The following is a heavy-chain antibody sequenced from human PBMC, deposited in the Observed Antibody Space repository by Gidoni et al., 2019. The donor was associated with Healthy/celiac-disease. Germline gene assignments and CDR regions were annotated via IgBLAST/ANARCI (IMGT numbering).Heavy chain of an antibody. CDR1: GLVFGSYG. CDR3: AKDRSPAISSGGLDY. CDR2: ISYDGSNK. D-gene: IGHD1-26*01. J-gene: IGHJ4*02. Sequence: HVQLVESGRGVVQPGSPLSLACAASGLVFGSYGMHWVRRAPGKGLEWVAVISYDGSNKYYADSVKGRFTISRDNSKNTLYLQMNSLRAEDTAVYYCAKDRSPAISSGGLDYWGQGTLVTVSS. V-gene: IGHV3-30*18.